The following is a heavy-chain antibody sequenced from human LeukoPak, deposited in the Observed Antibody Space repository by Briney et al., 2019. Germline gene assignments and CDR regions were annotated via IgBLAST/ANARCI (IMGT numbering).Heavy chain of an antibody. J-gene: IGHJ4*02. D-gene: IGHD2-8*01. CDR3: ASGDGVQTLNFDS. CDR2: IYYSGST. V-gene: IGHV4-59*01. CDR1: GGSISTYY. Sequence: SETLSLTCTVSGGSISTYYWSWIRQPPGKGLEWIGYIYYSGSTNYNPSLKSRVTISIDTSKNQFSLKLSSVTAADTAVYYCASGDGVQTLNFDSWGQGTLVTVSS.